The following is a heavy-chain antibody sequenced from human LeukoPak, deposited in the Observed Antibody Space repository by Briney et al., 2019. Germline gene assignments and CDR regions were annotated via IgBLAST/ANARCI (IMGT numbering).Heavy chain of an antibody. V-gene: IGHV3-66*01. CDR2: IYSGGST. CDR3: ARDVPRSYYYDSTDAFDI. CDR1: GFTFSSYA. D-gene: IGHD3-22*01. J-gene: IGHJ3*02. Sequence: GGSLRLSCAASGFTFSSYAMSWVRQAPGKGLEWVSVIYSGGSTYYADSVKGRFTISRDNSKNTLYLQMNSLRPEDTAVYYCARDVPRSYYYDSTDAFDIWGQGTMVTVSS.